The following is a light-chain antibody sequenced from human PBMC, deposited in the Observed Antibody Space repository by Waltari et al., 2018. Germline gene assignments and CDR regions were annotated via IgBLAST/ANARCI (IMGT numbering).Light chain of an antibody. J-gene: IGLJ2*01. Sequence: SYELTQPPSVSVSPGQTAKITCSGDTFPQQYAYWYQQKPGQAPVVVIYQDTQRPSGIPERFSGSSSGTTVTLTISDVQAADEAVYHCQSADSTNTYVIFGGGTQLTVL. CDR3: QSADSTNTYVI. V-gene: IGLV3-25*03. CDR2: QDT. CDR1: TFPQQY.